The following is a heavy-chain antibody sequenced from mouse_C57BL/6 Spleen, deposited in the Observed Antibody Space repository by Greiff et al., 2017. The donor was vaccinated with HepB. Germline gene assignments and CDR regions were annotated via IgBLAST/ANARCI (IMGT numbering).Heavy chain of an antibody. CDR3: ARIYYGSRVYYYAMDY. J-gene: IGHJ4*01. V-gene: IGHV2-4*01. CDR1: GFSLTSYC. CDR2: IWSGGST. D-gene: IGHD1-1*01. Sequence: VKLQQSGPGLVQPSQSLSITCTVSGFSLTSYCVHWVRQPPGKGLEWLGVIWSGGSTDYNAAFISRLSISKDNSKSQAIFKMNSLQADDTAIYYCARIYYGSRVYYYAMDYWGQGTSVTVSS.